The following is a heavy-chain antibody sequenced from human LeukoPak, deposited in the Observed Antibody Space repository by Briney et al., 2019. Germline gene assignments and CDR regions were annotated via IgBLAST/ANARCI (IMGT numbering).Heavy chain of an antibody. D-gene: IGHD3-3*01. CDR2: ISSSSSTI. J-gene: IGHJ6*03. V-gene: IGHV3-48*01. Sequence: GGSLRLSCAASGFTFSSYSMNWARQAPGKGLEWVSYISSSSSTIYYADSVKGRFTISRDNAKSSLYLQMNSLRAEDTAVYYCARATRFYYYYYYMDVWGKGTTVTVSS. CDR3: ARATRFYYYYYYMDV. CDR1: GFTFSSYS.